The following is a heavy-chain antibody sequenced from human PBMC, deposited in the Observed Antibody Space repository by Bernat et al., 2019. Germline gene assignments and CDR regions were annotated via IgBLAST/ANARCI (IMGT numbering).Heavy chain of an antibody. J-gene: IGHJ6*02. CDR3: ARDRRVYGMDV. CDR2: IKPDGSEM. Sequence: EVQVVESGGGLVKPGGSLRLSCAASGFNINSYWTTWVRQAPGKGLEWVANIKPDGSEMFYLASVKGRFTISRDNSKTSLYLQMNSLRAEDAAVYYCARDRRVYGMDVWGQGTTVTVSS. CDR1: GFNINSYW. V-gene: IGHV3-7*03.